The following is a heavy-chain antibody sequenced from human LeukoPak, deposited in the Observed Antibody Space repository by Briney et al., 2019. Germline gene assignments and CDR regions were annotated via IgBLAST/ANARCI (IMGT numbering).Heavy chain of an antibody. CDR1: GFTFSSYD. CDR2: INGAEST. CDR3: AKGLVTTAADY. D-gene: IGHD4-17*01. J-gene: IGHJ4*02. V-gene: IGHV3-23*01. Sequence: PGGSLRLSCAASGFTFSSYDMSWVRRAPGKGLEWVSTINGAESTYYADSVKGRLTISRDNSKKTLYLQMNSLRAEDTAVYYCAKGLVTTAADYWGRGTLVTVAS.